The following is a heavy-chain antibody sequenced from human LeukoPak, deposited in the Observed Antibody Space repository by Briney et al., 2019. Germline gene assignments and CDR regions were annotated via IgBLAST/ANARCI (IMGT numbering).Heavy chain of an antibody. CDR3: ARFSGDSYYFDY. V-gene: IGHV4-59*12. CDR2: IYYSGST. J-gene: IGHJ4*02. D-gene: IGHD4-17*01. CDR1: GASISPYY. Sequence: SETLSLTCTVSGASISPYYWSWIRQPPGKGLEWIGYIYYSGSTNYNPSLKSPVTISVDTSKNQFSLKLSSVPAADTAVYYCARFSGDSYYFDYWGQGTLVTGSS.